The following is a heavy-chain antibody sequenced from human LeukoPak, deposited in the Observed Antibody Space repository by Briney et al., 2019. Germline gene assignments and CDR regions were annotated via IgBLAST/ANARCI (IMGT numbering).Heavy chain of an antibody. CDR1: GNSVTSYY. Sequence: SETLSLTCTVSGNSVTSYYWSWFRQPPGKGLEWIGYGDHFGGAIYNPSLKSRVTISVDSSKNQFSLRLTSVTAADTAVYHCARLSDLYNGTYLLDSWSQGTLVTVSS. CDR3: ARLSDLYNGTYLLDS. J-gene: IGHJ4*02. CDR2: GDHFGGA. V-gene: IGHV4-59*02. D-gene: IGHD1-26*01.